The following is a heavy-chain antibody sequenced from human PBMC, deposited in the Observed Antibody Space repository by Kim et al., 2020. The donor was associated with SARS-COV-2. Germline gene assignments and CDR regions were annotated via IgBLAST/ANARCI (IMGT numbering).Heavy chain of an antibody. CDR2: INAGNGNT. Sequence: ASVKVSCKASGYTFTSYAMHWVRQAPGQRLEWMGWINAGNGNTKYSQKFQGRVTITRDTSASTAYMELSSLRSEDTAVYYCARRCERRFGESHNWFDPWGQGTLVTVSS. CDR3: ARRCERRFGESHNWFDP. D-gene: IGHD3-10*01. V-gene: IGHV1-3*01. CDR1: GYTFTSYA. J-gene: IGHJ5*02.